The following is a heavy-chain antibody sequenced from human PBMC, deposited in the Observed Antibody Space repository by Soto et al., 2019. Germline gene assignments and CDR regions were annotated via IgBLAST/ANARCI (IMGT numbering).Heavy chain of an antibody. CDR3: ARDRGRLENWFDP. Sequence: PGGSLRLSCAASGFTFSSYSMNWVRQAPGKGLEWVSSISSSSSYIYYADSVKGRFTISRDNAKNSLYLQMNSLRAEDTAVYYCARDRGRLENWFDPWGQGTLVTVSS. V-gene: IGHV3-21*01. D-gene: IGHD3-10*01. CDR2: ISSSSSYI. J-gene: IGHJ5*02. CDR1: GFTFSSYS.